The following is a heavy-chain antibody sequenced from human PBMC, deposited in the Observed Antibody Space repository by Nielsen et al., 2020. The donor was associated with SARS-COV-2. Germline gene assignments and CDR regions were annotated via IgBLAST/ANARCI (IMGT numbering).Heavy chain of an antibody. CDR2: ISGSGGST. CDR1: GFTFSSYA. J-gene: IGHJ6*02. CDR3: AKDNWFGESDTYYCGMDV. D-gene: IGHD3-10*01. V-gene: IGHV3-23*01. Sequence: GGSLRLSCAASGFTFSSYAMNWVRQAPGKGLEWVSAISGSGGSTYYADSVKGRFTISRDNSKNTLYLQMNSLRAEDTAVYYCAKDNWFGESDTYYCGMDVWGQGTTVTVSS.